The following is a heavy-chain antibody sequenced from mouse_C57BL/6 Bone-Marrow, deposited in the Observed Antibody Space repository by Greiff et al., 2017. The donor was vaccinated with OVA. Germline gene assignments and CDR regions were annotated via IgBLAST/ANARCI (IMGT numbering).Heavy chain of an antibody. V-gene: IGHV3-6*01. CDR3: ARDLGGTRLDY. Sequence: ESGPGLVKPSQSLSLTCSVTGYSITSGYYWNWIRQFPGNKLEWMGYISYDGSNNYNPSLKNRISITRDTSKNQFFLKLNSVTTEDTATYYCARDLGGTRLDYWGQGTTLTVSS. J-gene: IGHJ2*01. CDR1: GYSITSGYY. CDR2: ISYDGSN. D-gene: IGHD3-1*01.